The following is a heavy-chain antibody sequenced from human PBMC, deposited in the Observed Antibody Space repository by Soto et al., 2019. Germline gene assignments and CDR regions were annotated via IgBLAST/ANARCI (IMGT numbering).Heavy chain of an antibody. CDR1: GGSFSGYY. D-gene: IGHD3-10*01. J-gene: IGHJ6*02. Sequence: QVQLQQWGAGLLKPSETLSLTCAVYGGSFSGYYWSWIRQPPGKGLEWIGEINHSGSTNYNPSLKSRVTISVDTSKKQFSLKLSSVTAADTAVYYCARGHYYGSGSYYNWNYYGMDVWGQGTTVTVSS. V-gene: IGHV4-34*01. CDR3: ARGHYYGSGSYYNWNYYGMDV. CDR2: INHSGST.